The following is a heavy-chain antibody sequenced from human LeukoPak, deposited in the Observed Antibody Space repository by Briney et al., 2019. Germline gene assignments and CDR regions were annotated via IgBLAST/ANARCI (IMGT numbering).Heavy chain of an antibody. V-gene: IGHV3-48*03. CDR1: GLPLSIYE. Sequence: GGSVTLLCAPSGLPLSIYETKWVRHARGRGVVCVSYISSGITIYDADSLKGRFTISRDNAKNSLYLQTNSLRAEDRAVYYCARESIAVAGAPFDYWGRGTLVTLSS. CDR2: ISSGITI. CDR3: ARESIAVAGAPFDY. D-gene: IGHD6-19*01. J-gene: IGHJ4*02.